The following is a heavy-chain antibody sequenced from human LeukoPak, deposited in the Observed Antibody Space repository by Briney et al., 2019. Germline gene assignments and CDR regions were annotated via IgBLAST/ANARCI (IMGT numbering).Heavy chain of an antibody. CDR1: GYTFTGYY. CDR3: AKDKRRYCSGGSCYLFHS. J-gene: IGHJ4*02. CDR2: INPNSGGT. D-gene: IGHD2-15*01. V-gene: IGHV1-2*02. Sequence: GASVKVSCKASGYTFTGYYMHWVRQAPGQGLEWMGWINPNSGGTNYAQKFQGRVTMTRDTSISTAYMELSRLRSDDTALYYCAKDKRRYCSGGSCYLFHSWGQGTLVTVSS.